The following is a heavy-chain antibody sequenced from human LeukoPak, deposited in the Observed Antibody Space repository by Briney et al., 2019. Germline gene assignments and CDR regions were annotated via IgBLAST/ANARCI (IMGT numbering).Heavy chain of an antibody. CDR3: SRATSTWYIDY. Sequence: SETLSLTCTVSGDSFSSTYYWGWIRQPPGKGLEWIGSVSYSGSTYYIPSLKSRVTISVDTSKKQIPLKLISVTAADTAVYFCSRATSTWYIDYWGRGTLVTVSS. CDR1: GDSFSSTYY. CDR2: VSYSGST. V-gene: IGHV4-39*01. J-gene: IGHJ4*02. D-gene: IGHD6-13*01.